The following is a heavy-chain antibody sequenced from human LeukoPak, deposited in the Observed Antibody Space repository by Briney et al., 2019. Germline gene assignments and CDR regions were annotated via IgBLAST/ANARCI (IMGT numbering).Heavy chain of an antibody. CDR2: INSDGSST. CDR1: GFTFSSYW. CDR3: ARAYQLLWPSDY. D-gene: IGHD2-2*01. V-gene: IGHV3-74*01. J-gene: IGHJ4*02. Sequence: PGGSLRLSCAASGFTFSSYWMHWVRQAPGKGLVWVSRINSDGSSTSYADSVKGRFTISRDNAKNTLYLQMNSLRAEDTGVYYCARAYQLLWPSDYWGQGTLVTVSS.